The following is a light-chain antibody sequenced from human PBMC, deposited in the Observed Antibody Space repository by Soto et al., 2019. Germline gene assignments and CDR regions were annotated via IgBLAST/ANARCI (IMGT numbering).Light chain of an antibody. Sequence: QSALTQPPSASGTPGQRVTISCSGSSSNIGSNTVSWYQQLPGTAPNLLIYSNNQRPSGVPDRFSGSKSGTSASLAISGLQSEDEGDYYCAAWDDSLNGRVVFGTGTKVTVL. CDR1: SSNIGSNT. V-gene: IGLV1-44*01. CDR2: SNN. CDR3: AAWDDSLNGRVV. J-gene: IGLJ1*01.